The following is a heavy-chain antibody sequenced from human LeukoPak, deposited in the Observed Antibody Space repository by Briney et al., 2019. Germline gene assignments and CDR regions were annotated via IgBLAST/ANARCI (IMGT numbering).Heavy chain of an antibody. CDR2: IKQDGSEK. V-gene: IGHV3-7*01. D-gene: IGHD3-22*01. J-gene: IGHJ4*02. CDR3: AREYYFSSGAFDY. CDR1: GFTFSSYW. Sequence: GGSLRLSCAASGFTFSSYWMSWVRQAPGKGLEWVANIKQDGSEKYYVDSVKGRFTISRDNAKNSLYLQMNSLRAEDTAIYYCAREYYFSSGAFDYWGQGTLVTVSS.